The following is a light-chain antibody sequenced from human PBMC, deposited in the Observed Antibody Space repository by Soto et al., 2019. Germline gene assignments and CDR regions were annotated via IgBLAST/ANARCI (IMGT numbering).Light chain of an antibody. J-gene: IGKJ4*01. CDR2: GAS. V-gene: IGKV3-20*01. Sequence: EIVLTQSPGTLSLSPGERATLSCRASQSVSSSYLAWYQQKPGQAPRLLIYGASSRATGIPARFSGSGSGTDFTLTISSLQSEDFEVYYCQQYNNWPLTFGGGTKVAIK. CDR1: QSVSSSY. CDR3: QQYNNWPLT.